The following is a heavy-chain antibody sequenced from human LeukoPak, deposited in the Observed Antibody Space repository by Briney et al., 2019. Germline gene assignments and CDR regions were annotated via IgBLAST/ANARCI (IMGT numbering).Heavy chain of an antibody. D-gene: IGHD1-26*01. J-gene: IGHJ4*02. CDR3: ARWSGTYPLYYLDY. Sequence: PGRSLRLSCEVSGFSVSSYVLHWVRQAPGKGLEWVADVSYDEVTQYYIESVKGRFTISRDNSKNTLDLQMNSLRPEDTAVYYCARWSGTYPLYYLDYWGQGTLVTVSS. V-gene: IGHV3-30-3*01. CDR1: GFSVSSYV. CDR2: VSYDEVTQ.